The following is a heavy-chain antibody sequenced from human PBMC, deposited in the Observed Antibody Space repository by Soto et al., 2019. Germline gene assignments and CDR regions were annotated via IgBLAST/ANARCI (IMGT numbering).Heavy chain of an antibody. CDR3: ARDTQDDFWSGYYRDY. CDR2: ISSSSSTI. Sequence: GGSLRLSCAASGFTFNNAWMSWVRQAPGKGLEWVSYISSSSSTIYYADSVKGRFTISRDNAKNPLYLQMNSLRDEDTAVYYCARDTQDDFWSGYYRDYWGQRTLVTVSS. V-gene: IGHV3-48*02. D-gene: IGHD3-3*01. CDR1: GFTFNNAW. J-gene: IGHJ4*02.